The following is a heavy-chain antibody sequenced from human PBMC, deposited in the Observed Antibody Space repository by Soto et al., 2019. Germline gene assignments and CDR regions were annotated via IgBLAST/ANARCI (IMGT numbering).Heavy chain of an antibody. CDR2: ISWNSGSI. D-gene: IGHD3-10*01. CDR3: AKGYGSGRPYYMDV. CDR1: GFTFDDYA. J-gene: IGHJ6*03. V-gene: IGHV3-9*01. Sequence: GGSLRLSCAASGFTFDDYAMHWVRQAPGKGLEWVSGISWNSGSIGYADSVKGRFTISRDNAKNFLYLQMNSLRAEDTALYYCAKGYGSGRPYYMDVWGKGTTVTVSS.